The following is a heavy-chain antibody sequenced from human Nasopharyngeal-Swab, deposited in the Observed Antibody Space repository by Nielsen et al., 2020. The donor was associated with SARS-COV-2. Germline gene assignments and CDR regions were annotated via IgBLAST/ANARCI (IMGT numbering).Heavy chain of an antibody. D-gene: IGHD2-21*01. CDR1: GFTFSSYA. V-gene: IGHV3-23*01. Sequence: GESLKISCATLGFTFSSYAMSWVRQAPGKGLEWVSTISGSGGSIYYADSVKGRFTISRDNSKNTLYLQMNSLRAEDTAVHYCAKGPYYYYMDVWGKGTTVTVSS. CDR3: AKGPYYYYMDV. CDR2: ISGSGGSI. J-gene: IGHJ6*03.